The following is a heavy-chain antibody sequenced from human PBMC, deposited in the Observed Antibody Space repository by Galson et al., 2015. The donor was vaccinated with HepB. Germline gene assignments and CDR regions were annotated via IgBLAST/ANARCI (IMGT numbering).Heavy chain of an antibody. CDR2: INTKTGNP. CDR1: GYTFTTYD. V-gene: IGHV7-4-1*01. D-gene: IGHD6-19*01. Sequence: SVKVSCKASGYTFTTYDMNWVRQAPGQGLEWMGCINTKTGNPTFAQGFIGRFVFSLDTSVSTAFLQIASLKPEDTGVYYCARGRQWPDYWGQGTLVTVSS. CDR3: ARGRQWPDY. J-gene: IGHJ4*02.